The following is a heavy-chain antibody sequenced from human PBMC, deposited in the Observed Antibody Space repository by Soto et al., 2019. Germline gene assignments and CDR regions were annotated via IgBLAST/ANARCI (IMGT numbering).Heavy chain of an antibody. J-gene: IGHJ4*02. CDR2: IKRKSGAYAT. V-gene: IGHV3-73*02. Sequence: EVQLVESGGGLVQPGGSLKLSCAASGFIFSDSDIYWVRQASGKGLEWVGRIKRKSGAYATEYGVSVGDRLTVTREDGKKTAYLQMDSLKTADTAVYYCFTRVTFASQVDYWGQGILVTVSS. CDR3: FTRVTFASQVDY. D-gene: IGHD2-21*02. CDR1: GFIFSDSD.